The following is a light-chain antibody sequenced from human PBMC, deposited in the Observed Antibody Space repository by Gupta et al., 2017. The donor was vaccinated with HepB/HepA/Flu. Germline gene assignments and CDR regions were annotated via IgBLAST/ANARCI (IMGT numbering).Light chain of an antibody. CDR2: GES. CDR1: QRVSAK. CDR3: QQYNHWPVT. Sequence: EIVMTQSPALLSVSPGESATLSCRASQRVSAKLAWYQQKPGQSPRRLIYGESTRATGIPDRFSGSGSGTEFTLTISSVQSEDFAIYYCQQYNHWPVTFGQGTRVEIK. V-gene: IGKV3-15*01. J-gene: IGKJ5*01.